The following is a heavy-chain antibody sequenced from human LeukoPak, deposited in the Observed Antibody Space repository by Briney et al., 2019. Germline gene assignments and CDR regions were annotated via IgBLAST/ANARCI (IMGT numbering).Heavy chain of an antibody. J-gene: IGHJ4*02. CDR1: GGSISSGGYY. CDR3: ARSSARSYALDY. CDR2: IYYSGST. D-gene: IGHD2-2*01. Sequence: SQTLSLTCTVSGGSISSGGYYWSWIRQHPGKGLEWIGYIYYSGSTYYNPSLKSRVTISVDTSKNQFSLKLSSVTAADTAVYYCARSSARSYALDYWGQGTLVTVSS. V-gene: IGHV4-31*03.